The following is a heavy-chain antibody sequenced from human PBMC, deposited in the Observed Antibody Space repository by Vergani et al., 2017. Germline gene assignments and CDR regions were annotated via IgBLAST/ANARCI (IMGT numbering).Heavy chain of an antibody. CDR3: ARGDYGILTGYRY. CDR1: GYTFSNYY. V-gene: IGHV1-46*03. D-gene: IGHD3-9*01. CDR2: INPSGGHT. J-gene: IGHJ4*02. Sequence: QVQLVQSGAEVKKPGASVKVSCKTSGYTFSNYYMHWVRRAPGQGLEWMGIINPSGGHTNYAQKFQGRVTMTRDTSTSTVYMELSSLRSEDTAIYYCARGDYGILTGYRYWGQGTLVTVSA.